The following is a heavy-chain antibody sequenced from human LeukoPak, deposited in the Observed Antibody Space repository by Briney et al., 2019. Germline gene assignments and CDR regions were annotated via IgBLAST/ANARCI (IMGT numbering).Heavy chain of an antibody. Sequence: SSVKVSCKASGGTFSSYAISWVRQAPGQGLEWMGGIIPIFGTANYAQKFQGRVTITADESTSTAYMELSSLRSEDTAAYYCARDGDCSSTSCYYYFDYWGQGTLVTVSS. D-gene: IGHD2-2*01. CDR1: GGTFSSYA. J-gene: IGHJ4*02. CDR3: ARDGDCSSTSCYYYFDY. CDR2: IIPIFGTA. V-gene: IGHV1-69*01.